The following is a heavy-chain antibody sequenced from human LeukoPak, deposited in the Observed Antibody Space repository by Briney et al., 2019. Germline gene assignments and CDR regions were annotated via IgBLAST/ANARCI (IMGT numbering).Heavy chain of an antibody. V-gene: IGHV4-39*01. CDR2: IYYSGST. J-gene: IGHJ6*02. CDR3: ATEQRVYGMDV. D-gene: IGHD6-25*01. CDR1: GGSISSSSYY. Sequence: SETLSLTCTVSGGSISSSSYYWGWIRQPPGKGLEWIGSIYYSGSTYYNPSLKSRVTISVDTSKNQFSLKLSSVTAADTAVYYCATEQRVYGMDVWGQGTTVTASS.